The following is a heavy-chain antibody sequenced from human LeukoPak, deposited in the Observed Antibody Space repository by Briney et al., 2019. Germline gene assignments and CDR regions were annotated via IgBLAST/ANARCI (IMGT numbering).Heavy chain of an antibody. CDR3: AKGLYGDYHYFDY. J-gene: IGHJ4*02. Sequence: PRRSLRLSCAASGFTLDDYAIHWVRQAPRKGLEWVSGISWNSGSIGYADSVKGRFTISRDNAKNSLYLQMNSLRAEDTALYYCAKGLYGDYHYFDYWGQGTLVTVSS. D-gene: IGHD4-17*01. V-gene: IGHV3-9*01. CDR1: GFTLDDYA. CDR2: ISWNSGSI.